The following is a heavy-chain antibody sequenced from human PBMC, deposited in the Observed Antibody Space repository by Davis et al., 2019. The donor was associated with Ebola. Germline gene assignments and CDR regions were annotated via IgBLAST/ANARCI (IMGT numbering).Heavy chain of an antibody. CDR1: GFTFSSYT. CDR3: AKGSWLQR. CDR2: ISYDGSNK. V-gene: IGHV3-30*04. J-gene: IGHJ4*02. Sequence: LSLTCAASGFTFSSYTMHWVRQAPGKGLEWVAVISYDGSNKYYADSVKGRFTISRDNSKNTLYLQMNSLRAEDTAVYYCAKGSWLQRWGQGTLVTVSS. D-gene: IGHD5-24*01.